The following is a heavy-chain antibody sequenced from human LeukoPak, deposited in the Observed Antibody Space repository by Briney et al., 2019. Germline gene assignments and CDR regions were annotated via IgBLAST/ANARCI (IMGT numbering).Heavy chain of an antibody. CDR3: ARDGYGSGSYQYYFDY. V-gene: IGHV3-48*03. CDR1: GFTFSSYE. CDR2: ISSSGSTI. D-gene: IGHD3-10*01. Sequence: GGSLRLSCAASGFTFSSYEMNWVRQAPGKGLEWVSYISSSGSTIYYADSVKGRFTISRDNAKNSLYLQMNSLRAEDTAVYYCARDGYGSGSYQYYFDYWGQGTLVTVSS. J-gene: IGHJ4*02.